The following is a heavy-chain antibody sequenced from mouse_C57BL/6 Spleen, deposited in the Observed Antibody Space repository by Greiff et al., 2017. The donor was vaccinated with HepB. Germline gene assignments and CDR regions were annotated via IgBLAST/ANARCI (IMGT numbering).Heavy chain of an antibody. J-gene: IGHJ1*03. Sequence: QVQLQQPGAELVKPGASVKLSCKASGYTFTSYWMHWVKQRPGQGLEWIGMIHPNSGSTNYNEKFKSKATLTVDKSSSTAYMQLSSLTSEDSAVYYCAREDGSSYRYFCVWGTGTTVTVSS. CDR1: GYTFTSYW. V-gene: IGHV1-64*01. CDR3: AREDGSSYRYFCV. CDR2: IHPNSGST. D-gene: IGHD1-1*01.